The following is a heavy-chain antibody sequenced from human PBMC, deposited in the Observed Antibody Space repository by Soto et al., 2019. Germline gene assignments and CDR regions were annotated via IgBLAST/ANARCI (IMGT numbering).Heavy chain of an antibody. CDR3: ARVLATVVPASIGPGGY. Sequence: QVQLVESGGGVVQPGRSLRLSCAASGFTFSSYGMHWVRQAPGKGLEWVAVIWYDGSNKYYADSVKGRFTISRDNSKNKLYLQMSSLRAEDTAVYYCARVLATVVPASIGPGGYWGQGTLVTVSS. CDR2: IWYDGSNK. D-gene: IGHD2-2*01. V-gene: IGHV3-33*01. J-gene: IGHJ4*02. CDR1: GFTFSSYG.